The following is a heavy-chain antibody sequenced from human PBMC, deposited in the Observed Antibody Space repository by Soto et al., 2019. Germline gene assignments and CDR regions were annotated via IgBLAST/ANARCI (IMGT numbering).Heavy chain of an antibody. CDR2: ISYDGSNK. Sequence: GGSLRLSCAASGFTFSSYAMHWVRQAPGKGLEWVAVISYDGSNKYYADSVKGRFTISRDNSKNTLYLQMNSLRAEDTAVYYCARNMYGDYAFDYWGQGTLVTVSS. V-gene: IGHV3-30-3*01. D-gene: IGHD4-17*01. CDR3: ARNMYGDYAFDY. CDR1: GFTFSSYA. J-gene: IGHJ4*02.